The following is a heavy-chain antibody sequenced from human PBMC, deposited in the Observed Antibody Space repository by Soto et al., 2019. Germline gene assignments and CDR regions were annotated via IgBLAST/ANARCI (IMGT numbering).Heavy chain of an antibody. V-gene: IGHV1-46*01. Sequence: GPSVKVSCKASGFTFTSYYFHWVRQAPGQGPEWMGIINPGGGSATYAQKFQGRVTMTRDASTSTVYMEVSSLRSEDTAVYYCAITAGGSYYYYGMDVWGQGTT. CDR2: INPGGGSA. D-gene: IGHD6-13*01. CDR3: AITAGGSYYYYGMDV. CDR1: GFTFTSYY. J-gene: IGHJ6*02.